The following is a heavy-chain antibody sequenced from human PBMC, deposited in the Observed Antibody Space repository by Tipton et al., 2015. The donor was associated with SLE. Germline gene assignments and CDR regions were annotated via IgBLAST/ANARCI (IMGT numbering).Heavy chain of an antibody. V-gene: IGHV4-61*02. D-gene: IGHD3-22*01. CDR1: GGSISSGSYY. Sequence: TLSLTCTVSGGSISSGSYYWSWIRQPAGKGLEWIGRIYTSGSTNYNPSLKSRVTISVDTSKNQFSLKLSSVTAADTAVYYCAGGYYYDSRGPRADFDYWRQGTLATVSS. J-gene: IGHJ4*02. CDR3: AGGYYYDSRGPRADFDY. CDR2: IYTSGST.